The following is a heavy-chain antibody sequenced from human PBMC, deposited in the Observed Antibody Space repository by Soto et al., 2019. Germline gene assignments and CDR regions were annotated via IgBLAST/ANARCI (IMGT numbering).Heavy chain of an antibody. V-gene: IGHV4-4*02. CDR2: IHHSGAT. CDR3: ATQGFYRMGV. CDR1: GDSITGDNW. J-gene: IGHJ6*02. Sequence: QVQLQESGPGLVQPSGTLSLTCAVSGDSITGDNWWSWVRQPPGKGLEWIGEIHHSGATNYTPSLKSRVTISVDKSKNQFALKLTSVTAADTAMFYCATQGFYRMGVWGRGTTVTVSS.